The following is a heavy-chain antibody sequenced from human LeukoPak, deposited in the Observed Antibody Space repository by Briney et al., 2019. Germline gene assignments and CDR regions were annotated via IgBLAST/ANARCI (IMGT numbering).Heavy chain of an antibody. CDR3: AISRIAVAGHFDY. CDR2: IYYSGST. V-gene: IGHV4-39*01. D-gene: IGHD6-19*01. Sequence: SETLSLTCTVSGGSISSSSYYWGWIRQPPGKGLEWIGSIYYSGSTYYNPSPKSRVTISVDTSKNQFSLKLSSVTAADTAVYYCAISRIAVAGHFDYWGQGTLVTVSS. CDR1: GGSISSSSYY. J-gene: IGHJ4*02.